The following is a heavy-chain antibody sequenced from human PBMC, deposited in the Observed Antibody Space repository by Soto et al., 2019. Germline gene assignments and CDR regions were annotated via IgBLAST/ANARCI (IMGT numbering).Heavy chain of an antibody. CDR1: GFTFSSYG. V-gene: IGHV3-33*01. CDR3: ARDRTRYLYYFDY. D-gene: IGHD3-16*02. CDR2: IWYDGSNK. Sequence: QVQLVESGGGVVQPGRSLRLSCAASGFTFSSYGMHWVRQAPGKGLEWVAVIWYDGSNKYYADSVKGRFTISRDNSKNTLYLHMNSLRAEDRAVYYCARDRTRYLYYFDYWGQGTLVTVSS. J-gene: IGHJ4*02.